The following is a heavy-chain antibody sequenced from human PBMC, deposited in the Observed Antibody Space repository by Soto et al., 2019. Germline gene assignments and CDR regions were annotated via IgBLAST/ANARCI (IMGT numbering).Heavy chain of an antibody. CDR2: ISYDGSNK. Sequence: PGGSLRLSCAASGFTFSSYGMHWVRQAPGKGLEWVAVISYDGSNKYYADSVKGRFTISRDNSKNTLYLQMNSLRAEDTAVYYCANQAEKTRYCISTSCYAPHYWGQGTLVTVSS. CDR1: GFTFSSYG. J-gene: IGHJ4*02. D-gene: IGHD2-2*01. V-gene: IGHV3-30*18. CDR3: ANQAEKTRYCISTSCYAPHY.